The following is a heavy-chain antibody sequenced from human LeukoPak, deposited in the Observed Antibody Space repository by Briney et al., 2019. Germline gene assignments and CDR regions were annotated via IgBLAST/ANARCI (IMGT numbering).Heavy chain of an antibody. CDR1: GGSISSYY. CDR2: IYYSGST. Sequence: KTSETLSLTCTVSGGSISSYYWSWIRQPPGKGLEWIGYIYYSGSTNYNPSLKSRVTISVVTSKNQFSLKLSSVTAADTAVYYCAHIGTGVVDYWGQGTLVTVSS. J-gene: IGHJ4*02. CDR3: AHIGTGVVDY. V-gene: IGHV4-59*01. D-gene: IGHD4-23*01.